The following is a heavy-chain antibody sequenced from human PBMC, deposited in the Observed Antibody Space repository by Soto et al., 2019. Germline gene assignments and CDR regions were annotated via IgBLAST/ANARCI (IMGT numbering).Heavy chain of an antibody. CDR2: ISGNDGKT. CDR3: ARDFYPLAYYFDY. V-gene: IGHV1-18*01. Sequence: ASVKVSCKASGYRFTNHGISWVRQAPGQGLEWMGWISGNDGKTKYARKFQGRVTMTTDTSTSTAYMEMNSLRHDDTAVYYCARDFYPLAYYFDYWGQGTLVTVSS. J-gene: IGHJ4*02. CDR1: GYRFTNHG.